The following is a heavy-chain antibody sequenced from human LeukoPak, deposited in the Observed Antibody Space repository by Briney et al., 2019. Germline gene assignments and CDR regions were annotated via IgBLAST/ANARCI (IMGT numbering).Heavy chain of an antibody. V-gene: IGHV4-39*01. D-gene: IGHD2-15*01. CDR1: GGSISSSSYY. CDR3: ARLPQGYCSGGSCDY. J-gene: IGHJ4*02. Sequence: PSETLSLTCTVSGGSISSSSYYWGWVRQPPGKGPEWIGTIYYSGTTYYNPSLKSRVTVSVDTSKNQFSLRLSSVTAADTAVYYCARLPQGYCSGGSCDYWGQGTLVTVSS. CDR2: IYYSGTT.